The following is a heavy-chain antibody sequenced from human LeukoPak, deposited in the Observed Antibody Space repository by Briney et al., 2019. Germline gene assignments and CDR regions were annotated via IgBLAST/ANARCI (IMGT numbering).Heavy chain of an antibody. Sequence: ASVKVSCKASGYTFTSYAMHWVRQAPGQRLEWMGWINAGNGNTKYSQEFQGRVTITRDTSASTAYMELSSLRSEDMAVYYCARERTGYFTFDYWGQGTLVTVSS. D-gene: IGHD6-13*01. CDR1: GYTFTSYA. V-gene: IGHV1-3*03. CDR2: INAGNGNT. J-gene: IGHJ4*02. CDR3: ARERTGYFTFDY.